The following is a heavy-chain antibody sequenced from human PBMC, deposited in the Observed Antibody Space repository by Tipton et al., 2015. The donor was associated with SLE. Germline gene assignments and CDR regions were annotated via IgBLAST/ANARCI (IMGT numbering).Heavy chain of an antibody. Sequence: TLSFTCTVSGGSISSSSYYWGWIRQPPGKGLEWIGCIYYSGSTYYNPSLKSRVTISVATSKNQFSLKLSSVTAAGTAVYYCARWTRKAFDTWGQGSMVSVSS. V-gene: IGHV4-39*07. CDR3: ARWTRKAFDT. CDR2: IYYSGST. CDR1: GGSISSSSYY. D-gene: IGHD1-14*01. J-gene: IGHJ3*02.